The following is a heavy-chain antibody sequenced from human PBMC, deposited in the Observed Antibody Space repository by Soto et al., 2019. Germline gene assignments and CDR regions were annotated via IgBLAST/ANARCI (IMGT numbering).Heavy chain of an antibody. CDR1: SGSISSSNW. CDR2: IYHSGST. V-gene: IGHV4-4*02. J-gene: IGHJ3*02. Sequence: SETLSLTCAVSSGSISSSNWWSWVRQPPGKGLEWIGEIYHSGSTNYNPTLKSRITISVDKSKNQLSLKLSSVTAADTAVYYFARVRYYDSSGYYYVEGGAFDIWGQGTMVTVSS. CDR3: ARVRYYDSSGYYYVEGGAFDI. D-gene: IGHD3-22*01.